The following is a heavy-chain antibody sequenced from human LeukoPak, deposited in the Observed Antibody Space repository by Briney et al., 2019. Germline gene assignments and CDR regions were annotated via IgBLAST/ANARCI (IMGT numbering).Heavy chain of an antibody. CDR1: GFTFSGHW. CDR2: ISGSGGST. CDR3: AKAGSAAAPY. V-gene: IGHV3-23*01. Sequence: GGSLRLSCAVSGFTFSGHWMFWVRQAPGKGLEWVSAISGSGGSTYYADSVKGRFTISRDNSKNTLYLQMNSLRAEDTAVYYCAKAGSAAAPYWGQGTLVTVSS. D-gene: IGHD6-13*01. J-gene: IGHJ4*02.